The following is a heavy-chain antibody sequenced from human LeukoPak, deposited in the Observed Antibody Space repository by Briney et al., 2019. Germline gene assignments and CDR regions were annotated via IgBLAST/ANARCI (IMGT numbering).Heavy chain of an antibody. CDR2: IYHSGST. J-gene: IGHJ3*02. V-gene: IGHV4-4*02. CDR1: GGSISSSNW. Sequence: SETLSLTCAVSGGSISSSNWWSWVRQPPGKGLEWIGEIYHSGSTNYNPSLKSRVTISVDKSKNQFSLKLSSVTAADTAVYYCARDLGYCSSTSCFTPDAFDIWGQGTMVTVSS. D-gene: IGHD2-2*01. CDR3: ARDLGYCSSTSCFTPDAFDI.